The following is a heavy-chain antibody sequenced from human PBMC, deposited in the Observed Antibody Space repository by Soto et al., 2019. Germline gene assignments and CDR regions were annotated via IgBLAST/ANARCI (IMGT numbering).Heavy chain of an antibody. V-gene: IGHV1-18*04. D-gene: IGHD4-4*01. CDR2: INADYGNT. CDR1: GYIFTNYG. J-gene: IGHJ5*02. CDR3: ARKSLSNFNWFDP. Sequence: QLQLVQSGTELKKPGASVKVSCKASGYIFTNYGITWVRQAPGQGLEWMGWINADYGNTNYEQKFQGRVTMTTDTSTNTAYMELRSLRSDDTAVYYCARKSLSNFNWFDPWGQGTLVTVSS.